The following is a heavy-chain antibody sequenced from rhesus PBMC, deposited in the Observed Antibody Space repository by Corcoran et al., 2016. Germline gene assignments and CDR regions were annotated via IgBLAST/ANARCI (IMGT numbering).Heavy chain of an antibody. J-gene: IGHJ4*01. D-gene: IGHD6-13*01. Sequence: QVQLQESGPGLVKPSETLSLTCAVSGGSISGYYWHWIRQPPGKGLEGSWNSGGSSGRTYYNPSLKSRVTISTDTSQNQFSLKLSSVTAADTAVYYCARNLGYSSWSHFDYWGQGVLVTVSS. CDR2: SGGSSGRT. V-gene: IGHV4-165*02. CDR1: GGSISGYY. CDR3: ARNLGYSSWSHFDY.